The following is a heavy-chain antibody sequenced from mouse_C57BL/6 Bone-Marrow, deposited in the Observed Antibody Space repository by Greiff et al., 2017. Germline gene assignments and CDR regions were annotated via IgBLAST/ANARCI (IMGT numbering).Heavy chain of an antibody. CDR3: ARDPRSYAMDY. CDR1: GFTFSDYY. V-gene: IGHV5-16*01. Sequence: DVKLMASEGGLVQPGSSMKLSCTASGFTFSDYYMAWVRQVPEKGLEWVANINYDGSSTYYLDSLKSRFIISRDNAKNILYLQMSSLKSEDTATYYCARDPRSYAMDYWGQGTSVTVSS. J-gene: IGHJ4*01. CDR2: INYDGSST.